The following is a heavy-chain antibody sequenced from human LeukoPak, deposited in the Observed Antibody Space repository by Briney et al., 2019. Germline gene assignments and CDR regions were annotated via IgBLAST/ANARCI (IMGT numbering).Heavy chain of an antibody. Sequence: ASVKVSCKASGYIFTSYDINWVRQATGQGLEWMGWMNPNSGNTGYAQKFQGRVTMTRNTSISTAYMELSSLRSEDTAVYYCARAPRGSGYDYWFDPWGQGTLVTVSS. CDR1: GYIFTSYD. D-gene: IGHD5-12*01. J-gene: IGHJ5*02. CDR3: ARAPRGSGYDYWFDP. V-gene: IGHV1-8*01. CDR2: MNPNSGNT.